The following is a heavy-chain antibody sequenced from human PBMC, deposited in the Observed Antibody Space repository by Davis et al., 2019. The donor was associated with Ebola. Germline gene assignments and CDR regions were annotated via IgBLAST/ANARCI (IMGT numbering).Heavy chain of an antibody. D-gene: IGHD6-19*01. CDR3: ASVLAVAGLWYYYGMDV. CDR1: GFTFSSYW. CDR2: INSDGSST. Sequence: GESLKISCAASGFTFSSYWMHWVRQAPGKGLVWVSRINSDGSSTSYADSVKGRFTISRDNAKNTLYLQMNSLRAEDTAVYYCASVLAVAGLWYYYGMDVWGQGTTVTVSS. V-gene: IGHV3-74*01. J-gene: IGHJ6*02.